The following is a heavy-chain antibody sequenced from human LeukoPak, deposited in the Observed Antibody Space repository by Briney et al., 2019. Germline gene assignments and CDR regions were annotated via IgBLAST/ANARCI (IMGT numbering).Heavy chain of an antibody. Sequence: GRSLRLSCAASGFTFSSYAMHWVRQAPGKGLEWVAVISYDGSNKYYAGSVKGRFTISRDNSKNTLYLQMNSLRAEDTAVYYCARGKTYSSYFDYWGQGTLVTVSS. CDR2: ISYDGSNK. J-gene: IGHJ4*02. CDR1: GFTFSSYA. D-gene: IGHD6-13*01. V-gene: IGHV3-30-3*01. CDR3: ARGKTYSSYFDY.